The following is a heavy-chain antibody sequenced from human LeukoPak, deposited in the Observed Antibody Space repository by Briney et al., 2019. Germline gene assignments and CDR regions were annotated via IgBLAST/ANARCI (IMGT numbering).Heavy chain of an antibody. D-gene: IGHD2-15*01. CDR3: AKVCCSGGLLHYFDS. V-gene: IGHV3-23*01. J-gene: IGHJ4*02. CDR2: ISDSGGST. Sequence: GGSLRLSCAASGFTFSSHAMSWVRQAPKKGLEWVSDISDSGGSTYYADSVRGRFTISRDNSKNTLYLQMNSLRAEDTAVYYCAKVCCSGGLLHYFDSWGQGTLVTVSS. CDR1: GFTFSSHA.